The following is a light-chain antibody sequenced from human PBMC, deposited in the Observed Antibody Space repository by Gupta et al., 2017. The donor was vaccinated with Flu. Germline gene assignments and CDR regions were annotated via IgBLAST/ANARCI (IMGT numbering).Light chain of an antibody. CDR2: EDN. Sequence: NFMLTQPHSVSESPGKTVTISCTRSSGSIASNYVQWYQQRPGSSPTTVSDEDNRRPSGVPERFAGYIGCYSHSDYNHTSAMKTDDDADDYYQYSDGSSLWVFGGGTKLTVL. J-gene: IGLJ3*02. CDR1: SGSIASNY. CDR3: QYSDGSSLWV. V-gene: IGLV6-57*01.